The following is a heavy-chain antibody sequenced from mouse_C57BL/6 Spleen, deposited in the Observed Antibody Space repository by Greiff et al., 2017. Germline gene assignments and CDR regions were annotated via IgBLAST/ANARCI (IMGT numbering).Heavy chain of an antibody. CDR3: ARDFDYDWFAY. V-gene: IGHV1-78*01. D-gene: IGHD2-4*01. J-gene: IGHJ3*01. CDR2: IYPRDGST. Sequence: VQLQQSDAELVKPGASVKISCKASGYTFTDYTIHWMKQRPEQGLEWIGYIYPRDGSTKYNEKFKGKATLTADKSSSTAYMQLNSLTSEDSAVYVCARDFDYDWFAYWGQGTLVTVSA. CDR1: GYTFTDYT.